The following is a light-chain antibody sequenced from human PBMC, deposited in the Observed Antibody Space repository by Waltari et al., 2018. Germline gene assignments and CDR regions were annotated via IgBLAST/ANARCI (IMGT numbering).Light chain of an antibody. Sequence: DIQMTQSTSTLSASVGDRVIFSCRASQSISKWLAWYQQKPGKAPKLLIYKASTLESGVPSRFSGSGSGTEVTLTISSLQPEDFATYYCQQYNSYSLLSFGGGTKVEIK. CDR3: QQYNSYSLLS. V-gene: IGKV1-5*03. J-gene: IGKJ4*01. CDR2: KAS. CDR1: QSISKW.